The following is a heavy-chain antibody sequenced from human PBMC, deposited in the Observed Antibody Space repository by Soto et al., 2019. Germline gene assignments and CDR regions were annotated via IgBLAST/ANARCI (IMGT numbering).Heavy chain of an antibody. J-gene: IGHJ4*02. V-gene: IGHV4-31*02. D-gene: IGHD6-25*01. CDR3: GGSFPLIAAGGGGGFAY. Sequence: SETLSLTCTVSGASVSRGGYYWSWIRQHPGKGLAWIGYINDSGNTYYNPSLKSRLTISLDTSKNNFSLKLTSVTAADTAVYYWGGSFPLIAAGGGGGFAYWGQGTLVTVSS. CDR2: INDSGNT. CDR1: GASVSRGGYY.